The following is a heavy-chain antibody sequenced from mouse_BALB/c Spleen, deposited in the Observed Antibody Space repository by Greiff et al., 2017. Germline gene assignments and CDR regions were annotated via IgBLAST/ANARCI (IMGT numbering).Heavy chain of an antibody. J-gene: IGHJ4*01. V-gene: IGHV1-4*01. Sequence: VKLMESGAELARPGASVKMSCKASGYTFTSYTMHWVKQRPGQGLEWIGYINPSSGYTNYNQKFKDKATLTADKSSSTAYMQLSSLTSEDSAVYYCARGEAMDYWGQGTSVTVSS. CDR2: INPSSGYT. CDR3: ARGEAMDY. CDR1: GYTFTSYT.